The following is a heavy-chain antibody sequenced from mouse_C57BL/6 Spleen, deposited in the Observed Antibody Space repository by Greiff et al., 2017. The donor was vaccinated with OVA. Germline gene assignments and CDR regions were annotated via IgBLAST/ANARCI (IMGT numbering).Heavy chain of an antibody. CDR3: ARGGYYGSYWYCDV. CDR2: IYPGDGDT. Sequence: VQLQQSGAELVKPGASVKISCKASGYAFSSYWMNWVKQRPGKGLEWIGQIYPGDGDTNYNGKFKGKATLTADKSSSTAYMQLSSLTSEDSAVYFCARGGYYGSYWYCDVWGTGTTVTVSS. D-gene: IGHD1-1*01. J-gene: IGHJ1*03. CDR1: GYAFSSYW. V-gene: IGHV1-80*01.